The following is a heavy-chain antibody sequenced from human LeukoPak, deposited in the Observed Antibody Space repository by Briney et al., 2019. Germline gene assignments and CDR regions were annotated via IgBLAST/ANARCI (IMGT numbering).Heavy chain of an antibody. V-gene: IGHV4-39*01. CDR2: IYYSGST. CDR1: GGSISSSSYY. J-gene: IGHJ5*02. D-gene: IGHD3-3*01. Sequence: SETLSLTCTVSGGSISSSSYYWGGIRQPPGKGLEWIGSIYYSGSTYYNPSPKSRVTISVDPSKNQFSLKLISVTAADTAVYYCARHEAFWSGYYSPPWWFDPWGQGTLVTVSS. CDR3: ARHEAFWSGYYSPPWWFDP.